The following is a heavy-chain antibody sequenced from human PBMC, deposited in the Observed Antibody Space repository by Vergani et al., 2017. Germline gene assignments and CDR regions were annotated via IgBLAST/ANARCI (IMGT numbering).Heavy chain of an antibody. CDR2: IIPIFGTA. Sequence: QVQLVQSGAEVKKPGASVKVSCKASGYTFTSYGISWVRQAPGQGLEWMGGIIPIFGTANYAQKFQGRVSITADESTRTAYMELSSLRSEDTAVYYCAREDDILTGYYRWGQGTLVTVSS. D-gene: IGHD3-9*01. V-gene: IGHV1-69*13. CDR3: AREDDILTGYYR. J-gene: IGHJ4*02. CDR1: GYTFTSYG.